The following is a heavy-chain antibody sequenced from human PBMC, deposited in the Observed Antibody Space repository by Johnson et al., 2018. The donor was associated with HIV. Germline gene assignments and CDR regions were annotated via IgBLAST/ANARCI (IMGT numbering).Heavy chain of an antibody. Sequence: QVQLVESGGGLIQPGGSLRLSCAASGFTFSSYGMHWVRQAPGKGLEWVAFIRYYGSNKYYADSVKGRFTISRDNTKNTLYLQMNSLRAEDTAVYYCAKIMSKWSVDDDAFDVWGQGTMVTVSS. V-gene: IGHV3-30*02. D-gene: IGHD2-15*01. CDR1: GFTFSSYG. J-gene: IGHJ3*01. CDR3: AKIMSKWSVDDDAFDV. CDR2: IRYYGSNK.